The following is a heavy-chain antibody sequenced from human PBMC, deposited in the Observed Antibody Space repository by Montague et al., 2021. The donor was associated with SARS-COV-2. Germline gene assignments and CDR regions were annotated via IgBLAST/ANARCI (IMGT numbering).Heavy chain of an antibody. CDR3: ARAFDWLSISRYWYFDL. J-gene: IGHJ2*01. CDR2: IYYSGST. V-gene: IGHV4-30-4*01. CDR1: GGSISSGSNY. Sequence: TLSLTCTVSGGSISSGSNYWSWIRQPPGKGLEWIGYIYYSGSTYYNPSLKSRVTISVDTSKNQFSLKLSSVTAADTAVYYCARAFDWLSISRYWYFDLWGRGTLVTVSS. D-gene: IGHD3-9*01.